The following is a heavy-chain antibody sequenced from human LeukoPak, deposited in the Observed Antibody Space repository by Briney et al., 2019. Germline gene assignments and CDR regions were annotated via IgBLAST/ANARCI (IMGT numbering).Heavy chain of an antibody. CDR3: ARAGYSNYLDY. CDR2: IGSSSSTI. Sequence: GGSLRLSCAASGFTFSSYSMNWVRQAPGKGLEWVSYIGSSSSTIYYADSVKGRFTISRDNAKNSLYLQMNSLRAEDTAVYYCARAGYSNYLDYWGQGTLVTVSS. V-gene: IGHV3-48*04. D-gene: IGHD4-11*01. CDR1: GFTFSSYS. J-gene: IGHJ4*02.